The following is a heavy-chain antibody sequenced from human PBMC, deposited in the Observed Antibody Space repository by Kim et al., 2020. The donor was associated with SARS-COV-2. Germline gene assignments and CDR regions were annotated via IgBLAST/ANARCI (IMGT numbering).Heavy chain of an antibody. V-gene: IGHV3-48*02. Sequence: GGSLRLSCATSGFTFSAYDMNWVRLPPGKGLEWLSFITKNSATIYYADSVEGRFTISRDNAKNSLYLQLNNLRDEDTGVYYCVRDRWGGAFDFWGQGTVVTVSS. J-gene: IGHJ3*01. D-gene: IGHD3-16*01. CDR2: ITKNSATI. CDR3: VRDRWGGAFDF. CDR1: GFTFSAYD.